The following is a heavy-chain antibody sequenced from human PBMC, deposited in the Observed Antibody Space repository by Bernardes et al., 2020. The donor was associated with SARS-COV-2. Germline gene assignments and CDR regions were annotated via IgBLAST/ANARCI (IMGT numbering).Heavy chain of an antibody. Sequence: GGSLRLSCAASGFTFSSYSMNWVRQAPGKGLEWVSSISSSSSYIYYADSVKGRFTISRDNAKNSLYLQMNSLRAEDTAVYYCARDLGITIFGVVINDAFDIWGQGTMVTVSS. V-gene: IGHV3-21*01. CDR3: ARDLGITIFGVVINDAFDI. D-gene: IGHD3-3*01. CDR2: ISSSSSYI. J-gene: IGHJ3*02. CDR1: GFTFSSYS.